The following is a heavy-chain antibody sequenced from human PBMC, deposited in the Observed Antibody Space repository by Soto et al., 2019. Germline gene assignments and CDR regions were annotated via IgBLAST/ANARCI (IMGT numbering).Heavy chain of an antibody. D-gene: IGHD6-19*01. Sequence: QVQLQQSGPGLVKPSQTLSLTCAISGDSVSSNSAAWNWIRQSPSRGLEWLGRTYYRSKWYNDYAVSVKSRITINPDTSKNPFSLQLNSVTPEDTAVYYCAREDWAQTEQCLVGDWFDPWGQGTLVTVSS. V-gene: IGHV6-1*01. CDR3: AREDWAQTEQCLVGDWFDP. CDR2: TYYRSKWYN. CDR1: GDSVSSNSAA. J-gene: IGHJ5*02.